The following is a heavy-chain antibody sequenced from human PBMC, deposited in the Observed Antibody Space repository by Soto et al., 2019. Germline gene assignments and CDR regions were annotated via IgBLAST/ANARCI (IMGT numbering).Heavy chain of an antibody. V-gene: IGHV3-48*03. CDR3: ARNMVRIPNWFDP. D-gene: IGHD3-10*01. CDR1: GFTFSSYE. CDR2: ISGGGNVK. J-gene: IGHJ5*02. Sequence: PGGSLRLSCAASGFTFSSYEMNWVRQAPGKGLEWVAYISGGGNVKNYADSVKGRFTISRDNAKNSMYLQMNSLRAEDTAVYHCARNMVRIPNWFDPWGQGTLVTVS.